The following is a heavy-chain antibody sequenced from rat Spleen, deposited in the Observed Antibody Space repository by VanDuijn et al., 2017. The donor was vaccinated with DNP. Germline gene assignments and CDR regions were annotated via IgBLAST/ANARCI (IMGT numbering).Heavy chain of an antibody. CDR3: TTDNYSAPFDY. CDR2: ISGGGGST. CDR1: GFTFSNYD. J-gene: IGHJ2*01. Sequence: EVQLVESGGDLVQPGRSLKLFCAASGFTFSNYDMAWVRQAPTKGLEWVTYISGGGGSTYSRDSVRGRFTVSRDNTKSTLYLQMDSLRSEDTATYYCTTDNYSAPFDYWGQGVMVTVSS. D-gene: IGHD1-8*01. V-gene: IGHV5-27*01.